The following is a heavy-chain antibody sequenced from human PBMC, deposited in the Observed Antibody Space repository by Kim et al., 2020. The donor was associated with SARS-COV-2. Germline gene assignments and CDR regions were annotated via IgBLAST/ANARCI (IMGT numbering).Heavy chain of an antibody. J-gene: IGHJ5*02. CDR3: AKEDSSSWYWTRRKSSWFDP. D-gene: IGHD6-13*01. CDR1: GFTFDDYA. Sequence: GGSLRLSCAASGFTFDDYAMHWVRQAPGKGLEWVSGISWNSGSIGYADSVKGRFTISRDNAKNSLYLQMNSLRAEDTALYYCAKEDSSSWYWTRRKSSWFDPWGQGTLVTVSS. CDR2: ISWNSGSI. V-gene: IGHV3-9*01.